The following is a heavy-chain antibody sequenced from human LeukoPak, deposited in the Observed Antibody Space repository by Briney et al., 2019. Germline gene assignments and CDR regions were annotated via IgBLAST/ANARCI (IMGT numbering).Heavy chain of an antibody. CDR3: ARVGLVRGAPDYYFDY. D-gene: IGHD3-10*01. CDR1: GGSMSGYF. Sequence: SETLSLTCTVSGGSMSGYFWSWIRQPAGRGLEWIGRVTTSGSTNYNPSLKSRVTMSLDTSTNQFSLRLTSVTAADTAVYYCARVGLVRGAPDYYFDYWGRGTLVTVSS. CDR2: VTTSGST. V-gene: IGHV4-4*07. J-gene: IGHJ4*02.